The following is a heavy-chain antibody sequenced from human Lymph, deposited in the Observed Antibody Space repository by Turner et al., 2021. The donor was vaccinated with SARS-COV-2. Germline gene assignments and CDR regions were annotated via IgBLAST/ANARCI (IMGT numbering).Heavy chain of an antibody. V-gene: IGHV3-43*02. CDR3: AKEGLSGRRLQFVPYFAY. CDR1: GFTFDDYA. D-gene: IGHD5-12*01. J-gene: IGHJ4*02. Sequence: EVQLVESGGGVVQPGGSLSPPCAPSGFTFDDYAMHWVRQAPGKGLEWVSLISGDGGSTYYADSVKGRFTISRDDSKNSLYLQINSLRTEDTALYYCAKEGLSGRRLQFVPYFAYWGQGTLVSVSS. CDR2: ISGDGGST.